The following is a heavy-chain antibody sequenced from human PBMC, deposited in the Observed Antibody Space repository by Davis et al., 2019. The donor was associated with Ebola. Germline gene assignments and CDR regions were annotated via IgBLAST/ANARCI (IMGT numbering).Heavy chain of an antibody. CDR3: TSTVSPEFADY. D-gene: IGHD4-17*01. J-gene: IGHJ4*02. Sequence: GGSLRPSCAASGFTFSGSAMHWVRQASGKGLEWVGRIRSKANSYATAYAASVKGRFTISRDDSKNTAYLQMNSLKTEDTAVYYCTSTVSPEFADYWGQGTLVTVSS. CDR1: GFTFSGSA. CDR2: IRSKANSYAT. V-gene: IGHV3-73*01.